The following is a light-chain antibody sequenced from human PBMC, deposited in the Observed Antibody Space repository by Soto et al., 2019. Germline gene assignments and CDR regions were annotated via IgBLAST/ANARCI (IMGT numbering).Light chain of an antibody. CDR3: QTWGTGIRV. Sequence: QLVLTQSPSASASLGASVKLTCTLDSGHSSYAIAWHQQQPEKGPRYLMKLNSDGSQSKGDGIPDRFSGSSSGAERYLTISSLQSEDEADYYCQTWGTGIRVFGGGTKLTVL. CDR1: SGHSSYA. J-gene: IGLJ2*01. CDR2: LNSDGSQ. V-gene: IGLV4-69*01.